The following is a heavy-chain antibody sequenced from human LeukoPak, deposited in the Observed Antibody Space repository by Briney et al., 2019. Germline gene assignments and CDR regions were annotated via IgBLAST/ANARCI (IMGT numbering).Heavy chain of an antibody. Sequence: PGGSLRLSCAASGFTFSSYGMHWVRQAPGKGLEWVAFIRYDGSNKYYADSVKGRFTISRDNSKNTLYLQMNSLRAEDTAVYYCAKDKGTSWTDYYYYYMDVWGKGTTVTISS. CDR3: AKDKGTSWTDYYYYYMDV. J-gene: IGHJ6*03. V-gene: IGHV3-30*02. D-gene: IGHD2-2*01. CDR1: GFTFSSYG. CDR2: IRYDGSNK.